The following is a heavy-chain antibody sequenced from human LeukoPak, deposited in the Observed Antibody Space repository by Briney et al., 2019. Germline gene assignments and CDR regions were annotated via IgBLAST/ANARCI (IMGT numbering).Heavy chain of an antibody. CDR1: GFTFSSYW. Sequence: GGSLRLYCVGSGFTFSSYWMSWARQAPGRGLEWVANIKQDGSEGYYVDSVKGRFTISRDNAKNSLYLQMNSLRAEDTAVYYCARGKTTVTPGYFDYGGQGTLVTVSP. V-gene: IGHV3-7*03. CDR2: IKQDGSEG. D-gene: IGHD4-17*01. CDR3: ARGKTTVTPGYFDY. J-gene: IGHJ4*02.